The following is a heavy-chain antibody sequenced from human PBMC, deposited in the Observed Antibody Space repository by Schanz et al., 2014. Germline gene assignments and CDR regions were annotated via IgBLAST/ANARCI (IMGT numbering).Heavy chain of an antibody. CDR2: LSEGGGGT. J-gene: IGHJ2*01. CDR3: ARNRGSGGQNWYFDL. CDR1: GFTFSGYS. D-gene: IGHD1-26*01. Sequence: EVQLVESGGGLVQPGGSLRLSCAASGFTFSGYSMNWVRQAPGKGLEWVSALSEGGGGTHYADSVKGRFTISRDNSKNSLFLQLNSLRADDTAVYYCARNRGSGGQNWYFDLWGRGTLVTVSS. V-gene: IGHV3-23*04.